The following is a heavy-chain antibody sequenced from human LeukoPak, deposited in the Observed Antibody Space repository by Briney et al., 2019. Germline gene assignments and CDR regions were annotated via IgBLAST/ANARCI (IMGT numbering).Heavy chain of an antibody. CDR3: ASSKEYQLLKNDY. Sequence: SSQTLSLTCTVSGGSTSSGDYYWSWIRQPPGKGLEWIGYIYYSGSTYYNPSLKSRVTISVDTSKNQFSLKLSSVTAADTAVYYCASSKEYQLLKNDYWGQGTLVTVSS. CDR2: IYYSGST. CDR1: GGSTSSGDYY. J-gene: IGHJ4*02. D-gene: IGHD2-2*01. V-gene: IGHV4-30-4*08.